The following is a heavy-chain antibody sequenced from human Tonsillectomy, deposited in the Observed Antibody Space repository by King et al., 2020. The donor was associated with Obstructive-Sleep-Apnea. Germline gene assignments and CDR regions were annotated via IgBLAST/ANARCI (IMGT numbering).Heavy chain of an antibody. J-gene: IGHJ3*02. Sequence: HVQLVESGGGVVQPGGSLRLSSAASGFTFSSYGMHWVRQAPGKGLEWGAFIRYDGRDNCYADSVKGRFTISRDNSKNTLYLQMNSLRAEDTAVYYCAKEGTTGTTGSAFDIWGQGTMVTVSS. V-gene: IGHV3-30*02. CDR1: GFTFSSYG. D-gene: IGHD1-1*01. CDR3: AKEGTTGTTGSAFDI. CDR2: IRYDGRDN.